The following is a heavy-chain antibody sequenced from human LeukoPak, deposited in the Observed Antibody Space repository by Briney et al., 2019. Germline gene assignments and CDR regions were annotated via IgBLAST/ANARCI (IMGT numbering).Heavy chain of an antibody. V-gene: IGHV3-72*01. CDR2: TRNKPNGYTT. Sequence: PGGSLRLSCAASEFSITDHYMDWVRQAPGKGLEWVGRTRNKPNGYTTDYGTSVKGRFIVSRDDSENSLYLQMNGLKTEDTAVYYCVRVRHGDYFDYWGQGTLVTVSS. CDR3: VRVRHGDYFDY. CDR1: EFSITDHY. D-gene: IGHD4-17*01. J-gene: IGHJ4*02.